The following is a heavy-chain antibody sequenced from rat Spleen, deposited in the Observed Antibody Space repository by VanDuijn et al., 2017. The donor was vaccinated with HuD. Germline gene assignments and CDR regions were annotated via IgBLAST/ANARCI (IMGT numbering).Heavy chain of an antibody. CDR1: GYSITSNY. V-gene: IGHV3-1*01. J-gene: IGHJ1*01. CDR2: IDYSGRT. D-gene: IGHD1-10*01. Sequence: EVQLQESGPGLVKPSQSLSLTCSVTGYSITSNYWGWIRKFPGNKMEWMAYIDYSGRTSYNPSLKSRISITRDTSKNQFFLQLNSVTTEDTATYYCARDNSGYWYFDFWGPGTMVTVSS. CDR3: ARDNSGYWYFDF.